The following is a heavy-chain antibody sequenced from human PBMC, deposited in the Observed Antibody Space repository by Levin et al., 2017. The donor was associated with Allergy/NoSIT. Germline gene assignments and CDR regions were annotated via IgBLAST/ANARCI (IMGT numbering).Heavy chain of an antibody. CDR1: GFTFSSYS. CDR2: ISSSSSTI. V-gene: IGHV3-48*01. Sequence: GGSLRLSCAASGFTFSSYSMNWVRQAPGKGLEWVSYISSSSSTIYYADSVKGRFTISRDNAKNSLYLQMNSLRAEDTAVYYCARDPPYSSSWDTDYDAFDIWGQGTMVTVSS. D-gene: IGHD6-13*01. J-gene: IGHJ3*02. CDR3: ARDPPYSSSWDTDYDAFDI.